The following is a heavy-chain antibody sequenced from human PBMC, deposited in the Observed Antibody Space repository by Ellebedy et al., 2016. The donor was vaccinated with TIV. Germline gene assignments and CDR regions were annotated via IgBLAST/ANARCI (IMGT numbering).Heavy chain of an antibody. CDR1: GYTFTSYG. CDR2: ISAYNGHT. D-gene: IGHD2-15*01. Sequence: ASVKVSCKASGYTFTSYGISWVRQAPGQGLEWMGWISAYNGHTNYVQNFQGRVTMTTDTSTSTAYMELRNLRSDDTALYYCARDHHGVGVVAATLGDPYDDAFDIWGQGTMVTISS. CDR3: ARDHHGVGVVAATLGDPYDDAFDI. V-gene: IGHV1-18*04. J-gene: IGHJ3*02.